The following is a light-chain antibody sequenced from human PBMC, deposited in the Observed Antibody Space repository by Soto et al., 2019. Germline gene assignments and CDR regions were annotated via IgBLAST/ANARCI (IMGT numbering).Light chain of an antibody. Sequence: EIVLTQSPGTLSLSPGERATLSCRASQSVSSSYLAWYQQRPGQAPRLLIYGASSRATGIPDRLSGGGSGTDFTLTISRLEPEDFAVYYCQQYATSPWTFGPGTKVDIK. J-gene: IGKJ1*01. CDR3: QQYATSPWT. V-gene: IGKV3-20*01. CDR1: QSVSSSY. CDR2: GAS.